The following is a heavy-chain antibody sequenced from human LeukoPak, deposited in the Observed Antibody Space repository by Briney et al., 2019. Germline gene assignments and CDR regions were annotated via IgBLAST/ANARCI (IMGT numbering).Heavy chain of an antibody. CDR1: GFIFTSYA. V-gene: IGHV3-23*01. D-gene: IGHD3-16*01. CDR3: AKGARLRLGEDFDY. CDR2: ISGSGATT. J-gene: IGHJ4*02. Sequence: GGSLRLSCAASGFIFTSYAMSWVRHTPGKGLEWVSGISGSGATTYYADSVKGRLTISRDNSKNTVYLQMNSLRAEDTAVYYCAKGARLRLGEDFDYWGQGTLVTVSS.